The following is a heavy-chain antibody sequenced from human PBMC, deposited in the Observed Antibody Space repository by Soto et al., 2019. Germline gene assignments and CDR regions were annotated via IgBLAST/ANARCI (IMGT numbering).Heavy chain of an antibody. V-gene: IGHV1-18*01. D-gene: IGHD4-17*01. CDR3: ARRWTTGEIDY. J-gene: IGHJ4*02. CDR2: IRVNNGDT. Sequence: ASVKVSCKASGYTFTNSGFSWVRQAPGQGLEWVGWIRVNNGDTHYAQNFQGRVTMTTDTSTSTAYMELRSLRSDDTAVYYCARRWTTGEIDYWGQGTLVTVSS. CDR1: GYTFTNSG.